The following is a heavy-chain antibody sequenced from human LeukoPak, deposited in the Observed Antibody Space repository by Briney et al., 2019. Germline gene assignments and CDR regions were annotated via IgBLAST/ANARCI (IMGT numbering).Heavy chain of an antibody. D-gene: IGHD2-15*01. CDR3: AGRAKSYCSGGSCYLDY. V-gene: IGHV5-10-1*01. J-gene: IGHJ4*02. CDR2: IDPSDSYT. Sequence: GESLKISCKGSGYSFTSYWISWVHQMPGKGLEWMGRIDPSDSYTNYSPSFQGHVTISADKSISTAYLQWSSLKASDTAMYYCAGRAKSYCSGGSCYLDYWGQGTLVTVSS. CDR1: GYSFTSYW.